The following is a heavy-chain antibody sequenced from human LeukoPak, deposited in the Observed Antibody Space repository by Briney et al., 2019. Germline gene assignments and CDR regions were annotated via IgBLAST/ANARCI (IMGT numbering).Heavy chain of an antibody. CDR1: GYTFTGYY. Sequence: ASVKVSCKASGYTFTGYYMHWVRQAPGQGLEWMGWINPNSGGTNYAQKFQGRVTMTGDASISTAYMELSRLRSDDTAVYYCARDPRQLGLHFYYYYMDVWGKGTTVTVSS. D-gene: IGHD6-13*01. V-gene: IGHV1-2*02. J-gene: IGHJ6*03. CDR2: INPNSGGT. CDR3: ARDPRQLGLHFYYYYMDV.